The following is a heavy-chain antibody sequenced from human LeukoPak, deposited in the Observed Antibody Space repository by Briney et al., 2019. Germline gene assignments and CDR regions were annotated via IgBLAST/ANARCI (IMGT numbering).Heavy chain of an antibody. CDR2: ISAYNGNT. J-gene: IGHJ6*03. CDR3: ARVRKVATITFRSYYYMDV. V-gene: IGHV1-18*01. D-gene: IGHD5-12*01. Sequence: ASVKVSCKASGHTFTNYGITWVRQAPGQGLEWMGWISAYNGNTNYAQKFQGRVTMTTDTSTSTAYMELRSLRSDDTAVYYCARVRKVATITFRSYYYMDVWGKGTTVTISS. CDR1: GHTFTNYG.